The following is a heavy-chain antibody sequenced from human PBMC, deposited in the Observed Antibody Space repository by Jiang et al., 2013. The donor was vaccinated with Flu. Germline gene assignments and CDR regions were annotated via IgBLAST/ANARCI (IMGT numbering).Heavy chain of an antibody. CDR3: ARLIGYCSGGSCYGVTNYYYYYGMDV. V-gene: IGHV5-51*03. Sequence: GAEVKKPGESLKISCKGSGYSFTSYWIGWVRQMPGKGLEWMGVIYPGDSDTRYSPSFQGQVTISADKSISTAYLQWSSLKASDTAMYYCARLIGYCSGGSCYGVTNYYYYYGMDVWGQGTTVTGLL. D-gene: IGHD2-15*01. CDR1: GYSFTSYW. CDR2: IYPGDSDT. J-gene: IGHJ6*02.